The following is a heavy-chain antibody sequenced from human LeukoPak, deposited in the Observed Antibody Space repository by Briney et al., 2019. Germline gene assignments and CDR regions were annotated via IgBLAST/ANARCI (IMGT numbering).Heavy chain of an antibody. CDR2: INHSGTT. J-gene: IGHJ4*02. CDR3: AKPAEGYCSGGSCTPFDY. CDR1: GGSFSDYY. V-gene: IGHV4-34*01. Sequence: SETLSLTCAVYGGSFSDYYWNWVRQPPGKGLEWIGEINHSGTTNYNPSLKSRVTISVDTSKNQFSLRLTSVTAADTAVYYCAKPAEGYCSGGSCTPFDYWGQGTLVTVSS. D-gene: IGHD2-15*01.